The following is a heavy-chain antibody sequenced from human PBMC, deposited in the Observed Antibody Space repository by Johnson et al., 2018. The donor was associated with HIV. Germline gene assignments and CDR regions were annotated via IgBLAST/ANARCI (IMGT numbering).Heavy chain of an antibody. CDR2: IRYDGSNK. D-gene: IGHD3-10*01. V-gene: IGHV3-30*02. Sequence: QVQLVESGGGVVQPGGSLRLSCAASGFTFSSYGMHWVRQAPGKGLEWVAVIRYDGSNKYYADSVKGRFTISRDNSKNTLYLQMNSLRAEDTAVYYCAKDRDYYGSGLIWGQGTMVTVSS. CDR1: GFTFSSYG. J-gene: IGHJ3*02. CDR3: AKDRDYYGSGLI.